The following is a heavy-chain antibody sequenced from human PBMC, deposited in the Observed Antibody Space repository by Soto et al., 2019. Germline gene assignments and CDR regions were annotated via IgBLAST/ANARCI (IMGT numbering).Heavy chain of an antibody. J-gene: IGHJ4*02. D-gene: IGHD1-26*01. V-gene: IGHV1-18*01. CDR2: ISAYNGNT. CDR3: ARFVGAWYSGSYTVDY. CDR1: GYTFTSYG. Sequence: QVQLVQSGAEVKKPGASVKVSCKASGYTFTSYGISWVRQAPGQGLEWMGWISAYNGNTNYAQKLQGRVTMTTDTXTXXAYMELRSLRSDDTAVYYCARFVGAWYSGSYTVDYWGQGTLVTVSS.